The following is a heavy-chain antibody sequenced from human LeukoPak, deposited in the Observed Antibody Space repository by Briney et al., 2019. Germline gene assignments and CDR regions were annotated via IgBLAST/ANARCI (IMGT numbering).Heavy chain of an antibody. CDR1: GYAFSNYY. CDR3: ASVPTSIAARIDY. Sequence: ASVKVSCKASGYAFSNYYIHWVRQAPGQGLEWVGLINPSGGATTYAQRFQGRVTMSRDTSTSTVYMELSSLRSEDTAVYYCASVPTSIAARIDYWGQGTLVTVSS. V-gene: IGHV1-46*01. CDR2: INPSGGAT. J-gene: IGHJ4*02. D-gene: IGHD6-6*01.